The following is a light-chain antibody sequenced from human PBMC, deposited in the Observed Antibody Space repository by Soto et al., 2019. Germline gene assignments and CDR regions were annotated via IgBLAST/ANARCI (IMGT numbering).Light chain of an antibody. J-gene: IGKJ2*01. V-gene: IGKV3-20*01. Sequence: TQSPPTLSFSPGAHATLSCRASQSVSKWYVAWYQVKPGQAPRLVIYGASSRATGIPDRFSGGGSETEFTLSISRLEPEDFAVYYCQQYVMPPFTFGRGTKVDIK. CDR3: QQYVMPPFT. CDR2: GAS. CDR1: QSVSKWY.